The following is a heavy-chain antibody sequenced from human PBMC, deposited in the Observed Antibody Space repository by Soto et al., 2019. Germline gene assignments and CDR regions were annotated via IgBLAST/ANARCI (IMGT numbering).Heavy chain of an antibody. Sequence: PGGSLRLSCAASGFTFSSYAMSWVRQAPGKGLEWVSAISGSGGSTYYADSVKGRFTISRDNSKNTLYLQMNSLRAEDTAVYYCATALSRDYYDSSGYYSAHGPNLDYWGQGTLVTVSS. V-gene: IGHV3-23*01. CDR3: ATALSRDYYDSSGYYSAHGPNLDY. CDR2: ISGSGGST. CDR1: GFTFSSYA. D-gene: IGHD3-22*01. J-gene: IGHJ4*02.